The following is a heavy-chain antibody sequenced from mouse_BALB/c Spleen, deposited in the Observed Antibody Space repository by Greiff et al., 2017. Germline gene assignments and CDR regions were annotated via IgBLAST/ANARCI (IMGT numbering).Heavy chain of an antibody. CDR2: ISYDGSN. J-gene: IGHJ3*01. CDR1: GYSITSGYY. Sequence: EVKLQESGPGLVKPSQSLSLTCSVTGYSITSGYYWNWIRQIPGNKLEWMGYISYDGSNNYNPSLKNRITITRDTSKNQFFLKLNSVTTEDTATYYCAREDYKGFAYWGQGTLVTVSA. V-gene: IGHV3-6*02. CDR3: AREDYKGFAY. D-gene: IGHD2-12*01.